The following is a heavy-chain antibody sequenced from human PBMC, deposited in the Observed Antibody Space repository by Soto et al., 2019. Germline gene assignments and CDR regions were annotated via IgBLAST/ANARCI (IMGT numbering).Heavy chain of an antibody. CDR1: GYTFTGYY. CDR2: INPNSGGT. Sequence: ASVKVSCKASGYTFTGYYMHWVRQAPGQGLEWMGWINPNSGGTNYAQKFQGRVTMTRDTSISTAYMELSRLRSDDTAVYYCARFSNYYGSGSYSVYYFDYWRQGTLVTVSS. CDR3: ARFSNYYGSGSYSVYYFDY. V-gene: IGHV1-2*02. D-gene: IGHD3-10*01. J-gene: IGHJ4*02.